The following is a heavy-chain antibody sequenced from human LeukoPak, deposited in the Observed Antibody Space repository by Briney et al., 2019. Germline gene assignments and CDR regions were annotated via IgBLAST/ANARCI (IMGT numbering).Heavy chain of an antibody. D-gene: IGHD5/OR15-5a*01. V-gene: IGHV4-39*02. CDR2: LYYSGTP. CDR1: GVSITSGKFY. J-gene: IGHJ4*02. Sequence: PWETLSLTCPVSGVSITSGKFYWGWIRQPPGKGLEWIGSLYYSGTPYYNPSLESRVAMSLATSENHFSLSLTSVTAADTAIYYCVRGIPVSGPYYFDSWGQGTLVTVSS. CDR3: VRGIPVSGPYYFDS.